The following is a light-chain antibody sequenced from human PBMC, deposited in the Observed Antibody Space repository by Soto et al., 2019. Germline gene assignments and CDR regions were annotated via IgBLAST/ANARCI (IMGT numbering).Light chain of an antibody. CDR2: GNS. V-gene: IGLV1-40*01. J-gene: IGLJ2*01. CDR1: SSNIGAGYD. Sequence: QSVLTQPPSVSGAPGQRVTISCTGSSSNIGAGYDVHWYQQLPGTAHKLLIYGNSNRPSGVPDRFSGSKSGTSASLAITGLQAEDEADYYCQSYDSSLSALFGGGTKVTV. CDR3: QSYDSSLSAL.